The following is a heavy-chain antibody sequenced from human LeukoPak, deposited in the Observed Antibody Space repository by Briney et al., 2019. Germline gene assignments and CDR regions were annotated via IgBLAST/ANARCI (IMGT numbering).Heavy chain of an antibody. CDR1: GYSISSGYY. CDR2: IYHSGST. CDR3: ARYMVRGVIYPLNDAFDI. Sequence: SETLSLTCAVSGYSISSGYYWGWIRQPPGKGLEWIGSIYHSGSTYYNPSPKSRVTISVDTSKNQFSLKLSSVTAADTAVYYCARYMVRGVIYPLNDAFDIWGQGTMVTVSS. D-gene: IGHD3-10*01. J-gene: IGHJ3*02. V-gene: IGHV4-38-2*01.